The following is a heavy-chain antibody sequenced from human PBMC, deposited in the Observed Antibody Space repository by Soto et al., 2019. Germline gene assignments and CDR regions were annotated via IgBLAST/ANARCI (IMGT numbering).Heavy chain of an antibody. Sequence: RGECRKCSRKGCGYSCSSCWMYLVRPMAGKGLEWMGIIYPGDSDTRYSPSFQGQVTISADKSISTAYLQWSSLKASDTAMYYCAIVVVPAPDTNWFDPWGQGTLVTVSS. CDR1: GYSCSSCW. V-gene: IGHV5-51*01. D-gene: IGHD2-2*01. J-gene: IGHJ5*02. CDR2: IYPGDSDT. CDR3: AIVVVPAPDTNWFDP.